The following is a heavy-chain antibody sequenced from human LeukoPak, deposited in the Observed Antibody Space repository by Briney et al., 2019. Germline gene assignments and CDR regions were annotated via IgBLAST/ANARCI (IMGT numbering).Heavy chain of an antibody. CDR2: ISYDGSNK. V-gene: IGHV3-30*18. D-gene: IGHD4-17*01. CDR1: GFTFSSYG. J-gene: IGHJ3*02. Sequence: PGGSLRLSCAASGFTFSSYGMHWVRQAPGKGLEWVAVISYDGSNKYYADSVKGRFTISRDNSKNTLYLQMDSLRAEDTAVYYCAKDTEGYGDYAFLGAFDIWGQGTMVTVSS. CDR3: AKDTEGYGDYAFLGAFDI.